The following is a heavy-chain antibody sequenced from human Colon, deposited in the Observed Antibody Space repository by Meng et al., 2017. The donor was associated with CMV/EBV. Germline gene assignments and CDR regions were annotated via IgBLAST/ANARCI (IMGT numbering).Heavy chain of an antibody. CDR1: GFTFDDYT. D-gene: IGHD4-17*01. J-gene: IGHJ4*02. CDR2: ISWDGGGK. V-gene: IGHV3-43*01. CDR3: AKGSAATTVPDFDS. Sequence: GESLKISCAASGFTFDDYTMNWVRQVPGRGLEWVAVISWDGGGKTYADSVRGRFTISRDNTKNSLFLQLNSLRAEDTALYYCAKGSAATTVPDFDSWGQGTLVTVSS.